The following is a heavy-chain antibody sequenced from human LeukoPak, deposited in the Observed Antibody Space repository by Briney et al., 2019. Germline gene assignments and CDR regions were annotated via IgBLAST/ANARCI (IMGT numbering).Heavy chain of an antibody. J-gene: IGHJ5*02. CDR1: GGSISSSSYY. D-gene: IGHD2-2*01. Sequence: PSETLSLTCTVSGGSISSSSYYWGWIRQPPGKGLEWIGSIYYSGSTYYNPSLKSRVTISVDTSKNQFSLKLSSVTAADTAVYYCARQIVVVPAVVHCGFDPWGQGTLVTVSS. CDR3: ARQIVVVPAVVHCGFDP. V-gene: IGHV4-39*01. CDR2: IYYSGST.